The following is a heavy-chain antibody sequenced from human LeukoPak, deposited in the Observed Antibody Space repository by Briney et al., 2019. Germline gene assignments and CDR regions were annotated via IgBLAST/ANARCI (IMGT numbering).Heavy chain of an antibody. CDR3: ARDVGMWEYGSSPGGAFDI. J-gene: IGHJ3*02. D-gene: IGHD6-6*01. Sequence: GGSLRLSCAASGFTFSSYAMHWVRQAPGKGLEWVAVISYDGSNKYYADSVKGRFTISRDNSKNTLYLQMNSLRAKDTAVYYCARDVGMWEYGSSPGGAFDIWGQGTMVTVSS. CDR1: GFTFSSYA. V-gene: IGHV3-30*14. CDR2: ISYDGSNK.